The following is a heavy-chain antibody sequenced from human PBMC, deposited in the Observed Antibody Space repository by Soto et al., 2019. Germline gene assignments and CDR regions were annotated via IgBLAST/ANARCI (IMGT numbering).Heavy chain of an antibody. CDR2: IYPGDSDT. Sequence: PGESLKISCKGSGYSFTSYWIGWVRQMPGKGLEWMGIIYPGDSDTRYSPSFQGQVTISADKSISTAYLQWSSLKASDTAMYYCAYSSSWSEKYFQHWGQGTLVTVSS. J-gene: IGHJ1*01. D-gene: IGHD6-13*01. CDR1: GYSFTSYW. V-gene: IGHV5-51*01. CDR3: AYSSSWSEKYFQH.